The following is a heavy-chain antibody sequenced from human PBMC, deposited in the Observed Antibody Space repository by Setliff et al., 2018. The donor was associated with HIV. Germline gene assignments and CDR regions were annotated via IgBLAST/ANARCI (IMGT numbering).Heavy chain of an antibody. CDR3: ARDPPGYGDSKDY. V-gene: IGHV4-38-2*02. CDR2: IYHSGST. CDR1: GYAINNNFF. Sequence: SETLSLTCAVSGYAINNNFFWGWVRQPPGKGLEWIGSIYHSGSTTYNPSLRSRVTISIDTSKNQFSLNLRSVTAADTAVYYCARDPPGYGDSKDYWGQGKLVTVSS. J-gene: IGHJ4*02. D-gene: IGHD4-17*01.